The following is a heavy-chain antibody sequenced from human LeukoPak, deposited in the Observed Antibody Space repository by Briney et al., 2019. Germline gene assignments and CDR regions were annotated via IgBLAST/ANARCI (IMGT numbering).Heavy chain of an antibody. V-gene: IGHV3-48*03. J-gene: IGHJ4*02. CDR2: ISSSGSTI. CDR3: ARTLTGGGSYYFDY. D-gene: IGHD1-26*01. Sequence: GGSLRLSCAASGFTFSSYEMNWVRQAPGKGLEWVSYISSSGSTIYYADSVKGRFTISRDNAKNSLYLQMNSLRAEDTAVYYCARTLTGGGSYYFDYWGQGTLVTVSS. CDR1: GFTFSSYE.